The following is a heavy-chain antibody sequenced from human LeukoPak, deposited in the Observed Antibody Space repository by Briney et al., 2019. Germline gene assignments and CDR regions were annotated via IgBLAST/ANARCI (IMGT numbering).Heavy chain of an antibody. CDR1: GGSISSYY. CDR2: IYYSGST. J-gene: IGHJ3*02. V-gene: IGHV4-59*08. Sequence: SETLSLTCTVSGGSISSYYWSWIRQPPGNGLEGIGYIYYSGSTNYYPSLKSRVTISVDTSKNQFSLKLSSVTAADTAVYYCARRVEGTPPHLDAFDIWGQGTMVTVSS. D-gene: IGHD2-15*01. CDR3: ARRVEGTPPHLDAFDI.